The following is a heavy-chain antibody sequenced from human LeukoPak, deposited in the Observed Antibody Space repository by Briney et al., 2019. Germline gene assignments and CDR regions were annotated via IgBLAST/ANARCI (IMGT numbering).Heavy chain of an antibody. V-gene: IGHV3-23*01. CDR2: ISGSGGST. J-gene: IGHJ4*02. CDR3: AKVPGSSITRYFYFDY. Sequence: PGGSLRLSCVASGLTFSSYAMSWVRQAPGKGLEWVSTISGSGGSTYYADSVKGRFTISRDNSKNTLYLQMDTPRAEDTAVYYCAKVPGSSITRYFYFDYWGQGTLVPVSS. CDR1: GLTFSSYA. D-gene: IGHD6-13*01.